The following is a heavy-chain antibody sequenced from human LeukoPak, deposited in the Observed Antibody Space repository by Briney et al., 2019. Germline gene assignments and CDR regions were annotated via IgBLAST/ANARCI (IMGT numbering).Heavy chain of an antibody. CDR2: ISSDGTTT. Sequence: GGSLRLSCAASGFTFSSYAMSWVRQAPGKGLVWVSRISSDGTTTTYADSVKGRFTISRDNAKNTLYLEVRSLRAEDTAVYFCARDADGPGSLIDYWGQGTLVTVSS. J-gene: IGHJ4*02. CDR3: ARDADGPGSLIDY. CDR1: GFTFSSYA. D-gene: IGHD2-8*01. V-gene: IGHV3-74*01.